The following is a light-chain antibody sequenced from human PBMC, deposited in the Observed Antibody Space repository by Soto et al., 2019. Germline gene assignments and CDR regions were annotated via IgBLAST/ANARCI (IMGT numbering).Light chain of an antibody. CDR1: QSLSGSY. Sequence: EIVLTQSPDTLSLSPGERAPLSCRASQSLSGSYLAWYQQKPGQAPRLLIYAVSTRATGVPDRFSGSGSGTDFTLTISRLEPEDFALYYCQQYGNSPLTFGGGTKVDIK. J-gene: IGKJ4*01. CDR2: AVS. V-gene: IGKV3-20*01. CDR3: QQYGNSPLT.